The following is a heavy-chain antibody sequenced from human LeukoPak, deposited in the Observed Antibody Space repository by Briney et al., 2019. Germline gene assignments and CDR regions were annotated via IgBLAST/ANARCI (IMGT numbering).Heavy chain of an antibody. D-gene: IGHD3-22*01. Sequence: QPGGSLRLSCAASGFTFSSYEMNWVRQAPGKGLEWVSYISSSGSTIYYADSVKGRFTISRDNAKNSLYLQMNSLRAEDTAVYYCARELYYYDSSGYYPAFDYWGQGTLVTVSS. CDR3: ARELYYYDSSGYYPAFDY. J-gene: IGHJ4*02. V-gene: IGHV3-48*03. CDR2: ISSSGSTI. CDR1: GFTFSSYE.